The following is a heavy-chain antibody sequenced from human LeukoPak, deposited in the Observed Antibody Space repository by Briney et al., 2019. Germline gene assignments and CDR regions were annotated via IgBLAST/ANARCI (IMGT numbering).Heavy chain of an antibody. CDR3: ARGYCSSTSCYNHYYYMDV. CDR1: GYSISSGYY. CDR2: IYHSGST. J-gene: IGHJ6*03. D-gene: IGHD2-2*02. Sequence: SETLSLTCTVSGYSISSGYYWGWIRQPPGKGLEWIGSIYHSGSTYYNPSLKSRVTISVDTSKNQFSLKLSSVTAADTAVYYCARGYCSSTSCYNHYYYMDVWGKGTTVTVSS. V-gene: IGHV4-38-2*02.